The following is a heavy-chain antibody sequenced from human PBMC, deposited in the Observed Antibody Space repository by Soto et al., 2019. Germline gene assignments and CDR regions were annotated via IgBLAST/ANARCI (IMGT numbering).Heavy chain of an antibody. CDR2: INAGNGNT. J-gene: IGHJ4*02. D-gene: IGHD3-22*01. V-gene: IGHV1-3*01. CDR1: GYTFTSYA. Sequence: ASVKVSCKASGYTFTSYAMHWVRQAPGQRLEWMGWINAGNGNTKYSQKFQGRVTITRDTSASTAYMELSSLRSEDTAVYYCARDFDTIGYYFFDYWGQGTLVTVSS. CDR3: ARDFDTIGYYFFDY.